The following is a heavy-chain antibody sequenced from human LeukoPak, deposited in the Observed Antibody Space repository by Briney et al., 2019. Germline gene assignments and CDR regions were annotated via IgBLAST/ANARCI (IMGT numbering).Heavy chain of an antibody. CDR1: GYTFTSYG. V-gene: IGHV1-18*01. J-gene: IGHJ4*02. Sequence: GASVKVSCKASGYTFTSYGISWVRQAPGQGLEWMGWISAYNGNTNYAQKLQGRVTMTTDTSTSTAYMELRSLRSDDTAVYYCARDTGWRYYDSSGSYYFDYWGQGTLVTVSS. CDR2: ISAYNGNT. D-gene: IGHD3-22*01. CDR3: ARDTGWRYYDSSGSYYFDY.